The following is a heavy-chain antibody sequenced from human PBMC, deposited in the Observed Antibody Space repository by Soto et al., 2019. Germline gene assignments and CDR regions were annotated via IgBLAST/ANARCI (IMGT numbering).Heavy chain of an antibody. CDR3: AREQGKYYDSSGYYYFDY. CDR2: ISSSSSYI. J-gene: IGHJ4*02. CDR1: GFTFSSYS. Sequence: EVQLVESGGGLVKPEGSLRLSCAASGFTFSSYSMNWVRQAPGKGLEWVSSISSSSSYIYYADSVKGRFTISRDNAKNSLYLQMNSLRAEDTAVYYCAREQGKYYDSSGYYYFDYWGQGTLVTVSS. V-gene: IGHV3-21*01. D-gene: IGHD3-22*01.